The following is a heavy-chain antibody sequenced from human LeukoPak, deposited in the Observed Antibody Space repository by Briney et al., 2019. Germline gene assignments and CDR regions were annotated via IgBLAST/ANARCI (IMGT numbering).Heavy chain of an antibody. CDR2: SHPINSDT. CDR1: GFNFTAYW. D-gene: IGHD3-22*01. Sequence: GESLKISCKGSGFNFTAYWIAWVRQMPGKGLEWMGISHPINSDTKYSPSFQGQVTISADKSSSTAYLQWNSLKASDTAMYYCARHQYYYDSSGNYGWFDSWGQGTLVTVSS. J-gene: IGHJ5*01. V-gene: IGHV5-51*01. CDR3: ARHQYYYDSSGNYGWFDS.